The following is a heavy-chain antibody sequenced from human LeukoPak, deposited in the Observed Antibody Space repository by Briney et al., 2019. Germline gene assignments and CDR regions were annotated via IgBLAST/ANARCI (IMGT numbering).Heavy chain of an antibody. J-gene: IGHJ4*02. Sequence: SGGSLRLSCAASGLTVSSNYMSWVRQAPGKGLEWVSVIYSDGRTYYADSVKGRFTISRDSSKNTLFLQMNNLKTEDTAVYYCARSNCNSCYLGVWYYFDYWGQGTLVTVSS. CDR2: IYSDGRT. D-gene: IGHD1/OR15-1a*01. V-gene: IGHV3-66*01. CDR3: ARSNCNSCYLGVWYYFDY. CDR1: GLTVSSNY.